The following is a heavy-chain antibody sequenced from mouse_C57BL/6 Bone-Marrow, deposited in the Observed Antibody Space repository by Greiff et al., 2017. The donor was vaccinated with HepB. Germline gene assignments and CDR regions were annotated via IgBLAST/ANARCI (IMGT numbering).Heavy chain of an antibody. V-gene: IGHV1-7*01. Sequence: VQRVESGAELAKPGASVKLSCKASGYTFTSYWMHWVKQRPGQGLEWIGYINPSSGYTKYNQKFKDKATLTADKSSSTAYMQLSSLTYEDSAVYYCARVPNWDNYFDYWGQGTTLTVSS. J-gene: IGHJ2*01. CDR1: GYTFTSYW. CDR3: ARVPNWDNYFDY. CDR2: INPSSGYT. D-gene: IGHD4-1*02.